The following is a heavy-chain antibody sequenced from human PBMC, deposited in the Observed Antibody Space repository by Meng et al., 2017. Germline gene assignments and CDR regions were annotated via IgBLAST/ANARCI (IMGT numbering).Heavy chain of an antibody. CDR1: GFTFDDYA. CDR2: ISGGGSYI. V-gene: IGHV3-21*01. J-gene: IGHJ4*02. CDR3: ARDLPPSYFDY. Sequence: GESLKISCAASGFTFDDYAMHWVRQAPGKGLEWVSSISGGGSYIYYADSVRGRFTISRDNARNSLYLRMNSLRVEDTAVYYCARDLPPSYFDYWGQGTLVTVSS.